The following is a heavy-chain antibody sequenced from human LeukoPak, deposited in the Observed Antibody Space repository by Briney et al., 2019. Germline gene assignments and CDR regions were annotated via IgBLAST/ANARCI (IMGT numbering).Heavy chain of an antibody. CDR2: TSSSDAGT. Sequence: GGSLRLSCAAFGFPLSSYAMSWVRQAPGKGLEWVSATSSSDAGTYHADSVRGRFTISRDNSKNTLYLQMNSLRAEDTAVYYCAELGITMIGGVWGKGTTVTISS. V-gene: IGHV3-23*01. CDR3: AELGITMIGGV. D-gene: IGHD3-10*02. J-gene: IGHJ6*04. CDR1: GFPLSSYA.